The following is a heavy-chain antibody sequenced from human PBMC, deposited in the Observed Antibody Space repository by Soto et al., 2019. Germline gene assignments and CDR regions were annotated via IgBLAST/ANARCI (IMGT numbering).Heavy chain of an antibody. Sequence: GGSLRLSCAASGFTFSSYGMHWVRQAPGKGLEWVAVIWYDGSNKYYADSVKGRFTISRDNSKNTLYLQMNSLRAEDTAVYYCARGRGYYDSSGYLEAHAFDIWGQGTMVTVSS. CDR3: ARGRGYYDSSGYLEAHAFDI. J-gene: IGHJ3*02. CDR1: GFTFSSYG. V-gene: IGHV3-33*01. CDR2: IWYDGSNK. D-gene: IGHD3-22*01.